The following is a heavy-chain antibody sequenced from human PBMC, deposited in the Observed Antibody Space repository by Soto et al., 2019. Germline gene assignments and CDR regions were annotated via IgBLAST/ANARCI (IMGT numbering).Heavy chain of an antibody. Sequence: QVHLQESGPGLVKPSETLSLTCTVSGASLSNYYWTWIRQPAGKGLEWIGRILTTGSTNYIPSLRSRVSMSVDTSNNTFSLSLTSMAAADTGVYYCARGSAVAGTRLSYWGQGTLVTVSS. CDR3: ARGSAVAGTRLSY. V-gene: IGHV4-4*07. CDR2: ILTTGST. D-gene: IGHD6-19*01. CDR1: GASLSNYY. J-gene: IGHJ4*02.